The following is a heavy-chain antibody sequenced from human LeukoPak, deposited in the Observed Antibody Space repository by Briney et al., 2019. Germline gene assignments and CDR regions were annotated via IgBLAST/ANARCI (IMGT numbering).Heavy chain of an antibody. CDR3: ARERIVVVPAARVVYYYYMDV. CDR2: IYTSGST. Sequence: SETLSLTCTVSGGSISSGSYYWSWIRQPAGKGLEWIGRIYTSGSTNYNPSLKSRVTISVDTSKNHFSLKLSSVTAADTAVYYCARERIVVVPAARVVYYYYMDVWGKGTTVTVSS. V-gene: IGHV4-61*02. J-gene: IGHJ6*03. D-gene: IGHD2-2*01. CDR1: GGSISSGSYY.